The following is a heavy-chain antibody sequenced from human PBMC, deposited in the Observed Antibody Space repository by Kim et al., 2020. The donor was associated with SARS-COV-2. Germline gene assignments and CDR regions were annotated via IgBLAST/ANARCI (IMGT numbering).Heavy chain of an antibody. CDR2: IYYSGST. D-gene: IGHD3-16*01. CDR3: ARPPGGVSAFDI. V-gene: IGHV4-39*07. Sequence: SETLSLTCTVSGGSISSSSYYWGWIRQPPGKGLEWIGSIYYSGSTYYNPSLKSRVTISVDTSKNQFSLKLSSVTAADTAVYYCARPPGGVSAFDIWGQGTMVTVSS. J-gene: IGHJ3*02. CDR1: GGSISSSSYY.